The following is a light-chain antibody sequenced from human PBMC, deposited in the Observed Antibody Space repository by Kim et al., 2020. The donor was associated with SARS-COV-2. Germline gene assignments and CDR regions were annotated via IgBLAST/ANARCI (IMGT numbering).Light chain of an antibody. CDR2: VNCDGSH. V-gene: IGLV4-69*02. CDR1: SAHLSYV. CDR3: QTGGTGIRV. J-gene: IGLJ2*01. Sequence: ASVQLTRTLRSAHLSYVIAWHQQPPEKGPRYLMKVNCDGSHSKGDGIPVLFSCSSSGTERYLTISSRQSEAEADYYCQTGGTGIRVFGGGTQLTVL.